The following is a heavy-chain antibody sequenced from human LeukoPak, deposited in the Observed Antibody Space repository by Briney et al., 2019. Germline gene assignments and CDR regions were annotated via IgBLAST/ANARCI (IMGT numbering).Heavy chain of an antibody. V-gene: IGHV3-7*03. J-gene: IGHJ3*02. D-gene: IGHD3-22*01. CDR2: INHNGNVN. CDR1: GFTFSSYW. CDR3: ARDYYYDSSGYDAFDI. Sequence: PGGSLRLSCAASGFTFSSYWMNWARQAPGKGLEWVASINHNGNVNYYVDSVKGRFTISRDNAKNSLYLQMNSLRAEDTAVYYCARDYYYDSSGYDAFDIWGQGTMVTVSS.